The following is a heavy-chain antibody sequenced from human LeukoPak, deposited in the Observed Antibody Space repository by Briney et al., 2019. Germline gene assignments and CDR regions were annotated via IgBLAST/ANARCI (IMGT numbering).Heavy chain of an antibody. CDR1: GGSISSGSYY. D-gene: IGHD3-3*01. J-gene: IGHJ3*02. V-gene: IGHV4-61*02. CDR3: ARGYYDFWSGYNDAFDI. CDR2: IYTSGST. Sequence: SQTLSLTCTVSGGSISSGSYYWSWIQQPAGKGLEWIGRIYTSGSTNYNPSLKSRVTISVDTSKNQFSLKLSSVTAADTAVYYCARGYYDFWSGYNDAFDIWGQGTMVTVSS.